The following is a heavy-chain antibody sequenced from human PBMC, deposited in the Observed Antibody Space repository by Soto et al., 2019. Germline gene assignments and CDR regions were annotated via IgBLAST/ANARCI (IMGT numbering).Heavy chain of an antibody. CDR2: VYADGST. Sequence: QLVESGGGLVQPGGSLRLSCTASGFTVSNTYLSWVRQAPGKGLEWVSAVYADGSTHYAGSVKERFTISRDNSKNTLYLQMYNLGAEDTAVYFCTRDPSDSFDGDYWGPGTLVTVSS. CDR3: TRDPSDSFDGDY. V-gene: IGHV3-66*01. J-gene: IGHJ4*02. CDR1: GFTVSNTY. D-gene: IGHD3-9*01.